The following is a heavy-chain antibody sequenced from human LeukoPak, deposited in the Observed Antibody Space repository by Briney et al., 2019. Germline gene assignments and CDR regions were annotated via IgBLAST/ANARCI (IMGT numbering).Heavy chain of an antibody. J-gene: IGHJ5*02. Sequence: ASVTVSCKASGYTFTGYSIYWVRQAPGQGLEWMGWINPNSGDTNFAQKFQDRVTLTRDTSISTAYMELTNLRSDDTAVYYCARPNGDYYNWFDPWGQGTLVTVSS. CDR1: GYTFTGYS. CDR2: INPNSGDT. V-gene: IGHV1-2*02. CDR3: ARPNGDYYNWFDP. D-gene: IGHD4-17*01.